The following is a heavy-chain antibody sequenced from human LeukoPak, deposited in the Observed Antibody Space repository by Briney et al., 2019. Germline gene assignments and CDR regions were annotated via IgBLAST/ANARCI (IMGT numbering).Heavy chain of an antibody. J-gene: IGHJ6*04. CDR2: IKQDGSEK. CDR1: GFTLSSYW. D-gene: IGHD4-11*01. CDR3: ARRLGDYYYYGMDV. V-gene: IGHV3-7*03. Sequence: GGSLRLSCAASGFTLSSYWMSWVRQAPGKGLEWVANIKQDGSEKYYVDSVKGRFTISRDNAKNSLYLQMNSLRAEDTAVYYCARRLGDYYYYGMDVWGKGTTVTVSS.